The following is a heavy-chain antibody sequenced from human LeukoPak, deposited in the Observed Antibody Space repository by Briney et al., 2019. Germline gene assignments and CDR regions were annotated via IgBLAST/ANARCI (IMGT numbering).Heavy chain of an antibody. CDR1: GYTFTSYG. J-gene: IGHJ4*02. V-gene: IGHV1-18*01. CDR2: ISAYNGNT. D-gene: IGHD3-10*01. Sequence: ASVKVSCKASGYTFTSYGISWVRQAPGQGLEWMGWISAYNGNTNYAQKLQGRVTITADKSTSTAYMELSSLRSEDTAVYYCAREDTMVQGVIDYWGQGTLVTVSS. CDR3: AREDTMVQGVIDY.